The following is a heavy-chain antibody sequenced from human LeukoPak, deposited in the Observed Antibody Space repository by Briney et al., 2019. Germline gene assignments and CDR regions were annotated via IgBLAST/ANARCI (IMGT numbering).Heavy chain of an antibody. Sequence: ASVKVSCKASGDTFTSYDINWVRQATGQRLECMGWMNPNSGNTGYAQKFQGRVTMTRNTSISTAYMELSSLRSEDTAVYYCARSVTSAPYYYYYYSMDVWGQGTTVTVSS. CDR2: MNPNSGNT. D-gene: IGHD3-16*02. V-gene: IGHV1-8*01. CDR1: GDTFTSYD. CDR3: ARSVTSAPYYYYYYSMDV. J-gene: IGHJ6*02.